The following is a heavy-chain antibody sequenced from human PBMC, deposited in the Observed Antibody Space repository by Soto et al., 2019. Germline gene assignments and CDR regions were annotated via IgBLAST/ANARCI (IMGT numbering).Heavy chain of an antibody. V-gene: IGHV3-23*01. Sequence: DVQLLDSGGGLVQPGGSLRLSCAASGFTFSSYAINWVGQAPGKGLEWVSVINGSGGSTYYAASVKGRFTISRDNSKTTLYLQMNSLRAEDTAVYYCARRGPGTYFDYWGQGTLFIVSS. CDR2: INGSGGST. CDR3: ARRGPGTYFDY. D-gene: IGHD6-13*01. J-gene: IGHJ4*02. CDR1: GFTFSSYA.